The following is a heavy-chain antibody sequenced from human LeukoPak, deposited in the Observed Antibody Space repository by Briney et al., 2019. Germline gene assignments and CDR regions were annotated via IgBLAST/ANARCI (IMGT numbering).Heavy chain of an antibody. V-gene: IGHV4-34*01. Sequence: PSETLSLTCAVYGGSFSGYYWSWIRQPPGKGLEWIGEINHSGSTNYNPSLKSRVTISVDTSKNQFSLKLSSVTAADTAVYYCARGPVPYYDSSGYYYGIFDYWGQGTLVTVSS. J-gene: IGHJ4*02. D-gene: IGHD3-22*01. CDR3: ARGPVPYYDSSGYYYGIFDY. CDR2: INHSGST. CDR1: GGSFSGYY.